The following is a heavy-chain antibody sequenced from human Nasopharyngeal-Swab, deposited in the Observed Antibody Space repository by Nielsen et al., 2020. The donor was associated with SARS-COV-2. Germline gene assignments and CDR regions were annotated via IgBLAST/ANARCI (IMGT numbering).Heavy chain of an antibody. CDR1: GFTFSSYG. Sequence: GGSLRLSCAASGFTFSSYGMHWVRQAPGKGLEWAAVIWYDGSNKYYADSVKGRFTISRDNSKNTLYLQMNSLRAEDTAVYYCAREVTTEGYYFDYWGQGTLVTVSS. V-gene: IGHV3-33*01. J-gene: IGHJ4*02. D-gene: IGHD2-21*02. CDR2: IWYDGSNK. CDR3: AREVTTEGYYFDY.